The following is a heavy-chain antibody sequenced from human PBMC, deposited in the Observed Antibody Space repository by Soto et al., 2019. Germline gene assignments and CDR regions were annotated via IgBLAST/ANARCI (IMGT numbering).Heavy chain of an antibody. D-gene: IGHD2-2*01. CDR2: IYYSGST. CDR3: ARHTIVVVPLALHYFDY. Sequence: SETLSLTCTVSGGSISSSSYYWGWIRQPPGKGLEWIGSIYYSGSTYYNPSLKSRVTVSVDTSKNQFSLKLSSVTAADTAVYYCARHTIVVVPLALHYFDYWGQGTLVTVSS. V-gene: IGHV4-39*01. CDR1: GGSISSSSYY. J-gene: IGHJ4*02.